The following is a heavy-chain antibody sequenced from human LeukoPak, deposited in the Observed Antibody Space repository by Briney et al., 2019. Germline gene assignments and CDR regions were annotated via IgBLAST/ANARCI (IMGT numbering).Heavy chain of an antibody. Sequence: SSETLSLTCTVSGGSISSYYWSWIRQPAGKGLEWIGRIYSSGTTIYNPSLKSRVTMSVDTSKNQFSLRLSSVTAADTAVYYCARQGSGGRSFDVWGQGTMVTVSS. D-gene: IGHD1-26*01. CDR2: IYSSGTT. CDR1: GGSISSYY. CDR3: ARQGSGGRSFDV. V-gene: IGHV4-4*07. J-gene: IGHJ3*01.